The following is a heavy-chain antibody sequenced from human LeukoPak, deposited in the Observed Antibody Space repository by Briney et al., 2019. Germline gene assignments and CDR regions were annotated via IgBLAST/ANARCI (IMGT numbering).Heavy chain of an antibody. V-gene: IGHV4-34*01. CDR2: INHSGST. J-gene: IGHJ5*02. D-gene: IGHD3-10*01. CDR1: GGSFSGYY. CDR3: ARGSPRGYGSGSYVRSWFDP. Sequence: SETLSLTCAVYGGSFSGYYWSWIRQPPGKGLEWIGEINHSGSTNYNPPLKSRVTISVDTSKNQFSLKLSSVTAADTAVYYCARGSPRGYGSGSYVRSWFDPWGQGTLVTVSS.